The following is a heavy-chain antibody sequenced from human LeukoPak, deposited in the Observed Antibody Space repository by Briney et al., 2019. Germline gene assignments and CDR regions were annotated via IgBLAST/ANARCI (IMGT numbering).Heavy chain of an antibody. CDR3: ARSGANDIVVVPANYFDY. D-gene: IGHD2-2*01. CDR2: IYPGDSDT. CDR1: GYSFTSYW. Sequence: GEPLKISCKGSGYSFTSYWIGWVRQMPGKGLEWMGIIYPGDSDTRYSPSFQGQVTISADKSISTAYLQWSSLKASDTAMYYCARSGANDIVVVPANYFDYWGQGTLVTVSS. V-gene: IGHV5-51*01. J-gene: IGHJ4*02.